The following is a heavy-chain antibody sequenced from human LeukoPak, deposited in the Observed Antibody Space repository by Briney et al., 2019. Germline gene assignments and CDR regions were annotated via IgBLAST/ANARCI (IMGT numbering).Heavy chain of an antibody. V-gene: IGHV4-61*02. CDR2: IYTSGST. CDR1: GGSISSGSYY. CDR3: ARGQYNFWSGYLDY. D-gene: IGHD3-3*01. J-gene: IGHJ4*02. Sequence: SETLSLTCTVSGGSISSGSYYWSWIRQPAGKGLEWIGRIYTSGSTNYNPSLKSRVTISVDTSKNQFSLKLSSVTAADTAVYYCARGQYNFWSGYLDYWGQGTLVTVSS.